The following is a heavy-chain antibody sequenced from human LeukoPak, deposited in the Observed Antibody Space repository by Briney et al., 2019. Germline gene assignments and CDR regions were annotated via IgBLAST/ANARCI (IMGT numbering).Heavy chain of an antibody. CDR3: ARQMKRNFDY. CDR2: ISSNGGST. D-gene: IGHD2/OR15-2a*01. CDR1: GFTFSSYA. V-gene: IGHV3-64*01. J-gene: IGHJ4*02. Sequence: GGSLRLSCAASGFTFSSYAMHWVRQAPGKGLEYVSAISSNGGSTYYANSVKGRFTIPRDNSKNTLYLQMGSLRAEDMAVYYCARQMKRNFDYWGQGTLVTVSS.